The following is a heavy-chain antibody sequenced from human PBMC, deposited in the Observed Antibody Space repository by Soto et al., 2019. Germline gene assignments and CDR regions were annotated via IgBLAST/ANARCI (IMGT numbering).Heavy chain of an antibody. D-gene: IGHD6-19*01. CDR3: AHRRGSGWVYYFDY. V-gene: IGHV2-5*02. J-gene: IGHJ4*02. Sequence: QITLKESGPTLVKPTETLTLTCTFSGFSLSTSGVGVGWIRQPPGKALEWLALIYWDDDKRYSPSLKSRLTITKDTSKNQVVLTMTNMDPVDAATYYGAHRRGSGWVYYFDYWGQGTLVTVSS. CDR1: GFSLSTSGVG. CDR2: IYWDDDK.